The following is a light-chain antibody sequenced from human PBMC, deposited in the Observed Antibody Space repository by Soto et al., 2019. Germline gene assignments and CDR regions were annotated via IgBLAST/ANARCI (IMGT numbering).Light chain of an antibody. V-gene: IGLV3-21*04. CDR3: QVWDGGSDHPV. CDR1: NIGSKS. CDR2: YDS. Sequence: SYELTQPPSVSVAPGKTASISCGGNNIGSKSVHWYQQKPGQAPVLVIYYDSDRPSGIPERFSGSNSGNTATLTISRVEAGDEADYYCQVWDGGSDHPVFGGGTKLTVL. J-gene: IGLJ2*01.